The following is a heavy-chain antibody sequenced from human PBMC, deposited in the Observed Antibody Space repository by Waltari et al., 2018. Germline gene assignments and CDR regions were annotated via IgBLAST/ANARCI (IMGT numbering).Heavy chain of an antibody. D-gene: IGHD2-2*01. J-gene: IGHJ6*03. V-gene: IGHV1-69*10. CDR2: IIPILGIA. Sequence: QVQLVQTGAEVKKPGSSVKVSCKPSRATFSSYAISWVRQAPRQQPEWMGGIIPILGIANYAQKFQGRVTITADKSTSTAYMELSSLRSEDTAVYYCASSPSRKTPAAMIHYYYYMDVWGKGTTVTVSS. CDR1: RATFSSYA. CDR3: ASSPSRKTPAAMIHYYYYMDV.